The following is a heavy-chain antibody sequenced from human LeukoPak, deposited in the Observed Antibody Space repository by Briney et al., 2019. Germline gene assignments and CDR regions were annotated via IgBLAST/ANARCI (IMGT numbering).Heavy chain of an antibody. CDR3: ATGKATSDAFDI. J-gene: IGHJ3*02. D-gene: IGHD1-14*01. CDR2: INPNSGGT. Sequence: ASVKVSCKASGYTFTTYYMHWVRQAPGQGLEWMGWINPNSGGTNYAQKFQGWVTMTRDTSISTAYMELSRLRSEDTAVYYCATGKATSDAFDIWGQGTMVTVSS. V-gene: IGHV1-2*04. CDR1: GYTFTTYY.